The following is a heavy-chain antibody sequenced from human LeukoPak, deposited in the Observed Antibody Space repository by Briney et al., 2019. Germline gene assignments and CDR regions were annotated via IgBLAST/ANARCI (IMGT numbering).Heavy chain of an antibody. J-gene: IGHJ4*02. V-gene: IGHV3-21*01. Sequence: GGSLRLSCAASGFTFSSYSMNWVRQAPGKGLEWVPSISSSSSYIYYADSVKGRFTISRDNAKNSLYLQMNSLRAEDTAVYYCAKYYDSSGYHGYGYWGQGTLVTVSS. D-gene: IGHD3-22*01. CDR1: GFTFSSYS. CDR3: AKYYDSSGYHGYGY. CDR2: ISSSSSYI.